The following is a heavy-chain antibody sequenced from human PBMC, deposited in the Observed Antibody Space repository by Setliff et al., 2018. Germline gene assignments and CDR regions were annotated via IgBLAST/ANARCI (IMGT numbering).Heavy chain of an antibody. CDR2: INHRGST. V-gene: IGHV4-34*01. CDR3: ARGGGRYHSDS. CDR1: DFSVSSVYY. D-gene: IGHD1-1*01. Sequence: ASETLSLTCAVSDFSVSSVYYWGWIRQPPGKGLEWVGEINHRGSTNYNPSLKSRVTISVDTSKDQFSLKLISMTAADTAVYYCARGGGRYHSDSWGQGILVTVSS. J-gene: IGHJ4*02.